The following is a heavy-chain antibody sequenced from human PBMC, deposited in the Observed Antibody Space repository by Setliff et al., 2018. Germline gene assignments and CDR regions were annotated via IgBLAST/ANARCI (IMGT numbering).Heavy chain of an antibody. CDR3: ARESRYSGDYYFDY. Sequence: GGSLRLSCAASGFTFSNYWMHWVRQVPGKGLVWVSHMSDDGSTTNYGDSVKGRFIISRDNAKSTLYLQMNSLGADDTAVYYCARESRYSGDYYFDYWGQGTLVTVSS. V-gene: IGHV3-74*01. CDR1: GFTFSNYW. J-gene: IGHJ4*02. D-gene: IGHD5-12*01. CDR2: MSDDGSTT.